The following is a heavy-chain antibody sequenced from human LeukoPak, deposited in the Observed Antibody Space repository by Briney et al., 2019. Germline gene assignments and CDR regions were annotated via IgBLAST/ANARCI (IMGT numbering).Heavy chain of an antibody. CDR3: ARDSGYSSSFAFDI. CDR1: GFTFSSHW. D-gene: IGHD6-13*01. Sequence: GGSLRLSCAASGFTFSSHWMTWVRQAPGKGLEWVANINQDGSERYYVDSVKGRFTISRDNAKNSLYLQMNSLRAEDTAVYYCARDSGYSSSFAFDIWGQGTMVTVSS. J-gene: IGHJ3*02. CDR2: INQDGSER. V-gene: IGHV3-7*01.